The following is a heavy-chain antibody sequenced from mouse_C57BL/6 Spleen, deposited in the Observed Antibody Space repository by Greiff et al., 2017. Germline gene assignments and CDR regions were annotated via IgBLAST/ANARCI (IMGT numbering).Heavy chain of an antibody. V-gene: IGHV2-6*03. CDR3: ASGYYGGYYYAMDY. CDR1: GFSLTSYG. D-gene: IGHD1-1*01. J-gene: IGHJ4*01. CDR2: IWSDGST. Sequence: VKLMESGPGLVAPSQSLSITCTVSGFSLTSYGVHWVRQPPGTGLEWLVVIWSDGSTPYNSALKSRLSISKDNSKSQVFLKMNSLQTDDTAMYYCASGYYGGYYYAMDYWGQGTSVTVSS.